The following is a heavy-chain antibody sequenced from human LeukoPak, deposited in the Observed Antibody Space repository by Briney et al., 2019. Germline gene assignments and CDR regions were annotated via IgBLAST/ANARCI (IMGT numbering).Heavy chain of an antibody. V-gene: IGHV3-7*01. CDR1: GFSFSSYE. J-gene: IGHJ3*02. D-gene: IGHD3-9*01. CDR2: IKQDGSEK. CDR3: AMVIRYFDWLLPPDAFDI. Sequence: PGGSLRLSCAASGFSFSSYEMNWVRQAPGEGLEWVANIKQDGSEKYYVDSVKGRFTISRDNAKNSLYLQMNSLRAEDTAVYYCAMVIRYFDWLLPPDAFDIWGQGTMVTVSS.